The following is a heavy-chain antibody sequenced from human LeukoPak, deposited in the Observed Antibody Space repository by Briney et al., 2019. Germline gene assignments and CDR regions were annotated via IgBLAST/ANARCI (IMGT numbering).Heavy chain of an antibody. CDR3: ARVNRGGYFQH. D-gene: IGHD2-15*01. J-gene: IGHJ1*01. V-gene: IGHV4-59*01. Sequence: SETLSLTCTVSGDSISSYYWSWIRQPPGKGLEWIGYIYYSGSTNYNPSLKSRVTISVDTSKNQFSLKLSSVTAADTAVYYCARVNRGGYFQHWGQGTLVTVSS. CDR2: IYYSGST. CDR1: GDSISSYY.